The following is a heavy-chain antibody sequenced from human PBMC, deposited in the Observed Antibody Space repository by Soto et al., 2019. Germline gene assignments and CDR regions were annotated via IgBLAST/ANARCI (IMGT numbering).Heavy chain of an antibody. V-gene: IGHV1-8*01. D-gene: IGHD1-20*01. Sequence: QVQLVKSGAEVKKPGASVKVSCKASGYSFSDYDINWVRQATGQGPEWMGWMNPNSGNTGYAQKFQGRVNMTRNTSINTAYMELSCLGSDDTAVYYCARDNRYNWNDEGWFDPWGQGTLVTVSS. J-gene: IGHJ5*02. CDR3: ARDNRYNWNDEGWFDP. CDR1: GYSFSDYD. CDR2: MNPNSGNT.